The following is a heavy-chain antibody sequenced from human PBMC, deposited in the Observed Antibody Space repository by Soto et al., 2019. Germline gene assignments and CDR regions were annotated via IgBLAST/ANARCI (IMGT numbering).Heavy chain of an antibody. D-gene: IGHD2-2*01. CDR1: GGSISSGDYY. CDR2: IYYSGST. J-gene: IGHJ5*02. CDR3: ARVRPYCSSTSCYPNWLDP. Sequence: SETLSLTCTVSGGSISSGDYYWSWIRQPPGKGLEWIGYIYYSGSTYYNPSLKSRVTISVDTSKNQFSLKLSSVTAADTAVYYCARVRPYCSSTSCYPNWLDPWGQGTMVTVYS. V-gene: IGHV4-30-4*01.